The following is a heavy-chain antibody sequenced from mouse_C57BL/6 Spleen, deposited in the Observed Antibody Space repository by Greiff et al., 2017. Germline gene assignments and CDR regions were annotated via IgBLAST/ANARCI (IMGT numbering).Heavy chain of an antibody. V-gene: IGHV1-64*01. CDR1: GYTFTSYW. J-gene: IGHJ2*01. CDR3: ARGKNYYGSSYFDY. Sequence: VQLQQPGAELVKPGASVKLSCKASGYTFTSYWMHWVKQRPGQGLEWIGMIHPNSGSTNYNEKFKSKDTLTVDKSSSTAYMQLSSLTSEDSAVYYCARGKNYYGSSYFDYWGQGTTLTVSS. D-gene: IGHD1-1*01. CDR2: IHPNSGST.